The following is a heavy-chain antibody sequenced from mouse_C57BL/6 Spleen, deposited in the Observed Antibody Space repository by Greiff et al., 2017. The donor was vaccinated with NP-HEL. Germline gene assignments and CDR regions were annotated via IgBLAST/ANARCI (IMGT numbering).Heavy chain of an antibody. CDR2: IYPSDSEP. D-gene: IGHD1-1*01. CDR3: AITVKFDY. Sequence: QVQLQQPGAELVRPGSSVKLSCKASGYTFTSYWMHWVKQRPIQGLEWIGNIYPSDSEPHYNQKFKDKPTLTVDKVSSTAYMQLSCLTSEDSAVYYCAITVKFDYWGQGTTLTVSS. V-gene: IGHV1-52*01. CDR1: GYTFTSYW. J-gene: IGHJ2*01.